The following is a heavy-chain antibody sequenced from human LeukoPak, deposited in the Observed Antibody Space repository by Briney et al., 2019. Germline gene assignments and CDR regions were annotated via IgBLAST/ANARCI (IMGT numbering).Heavy chain of an antibody. D-gene: IGHD2-2*01. CDR3: ARHAHCKSISYYAEY. J-gene: IGHJ4*02. CDR2: IDPGDSGDFDT. V-gene: IGHV5-51*01. Sequence: PGESLKISCKGSGYSFTNYWIAWVRQMPGKGLEWMGIIDPGDSGDFDTRYSPSFQGQVTISADKSINTAYLQWSSLKASDTAMYYCARHAHCKSISYYAEYWGQGTLVT. CDR1: GYSFTNYW.